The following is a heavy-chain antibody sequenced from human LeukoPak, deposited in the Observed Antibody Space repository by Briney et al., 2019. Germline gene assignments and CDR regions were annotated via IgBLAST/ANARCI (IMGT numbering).Heavy chain of an antibody. V-gene: IGHV3-30*03. Sequence: GGSLRLSCAASGFTFSSYWMNWVRQAPGKGLEWVAVISYDGSNKYYADSVKGRFTISRDNSKNTLYLQMNSLRAEDTAVYYCARERGGGFDYWGQGTLVTVSS. CDR1: GFTFSSYW. J-gene: IGHJ4*02. CDR3: ARERGGGFDY. D-gene: IGHD3-16*01. CDR2: ISYDGSNK.